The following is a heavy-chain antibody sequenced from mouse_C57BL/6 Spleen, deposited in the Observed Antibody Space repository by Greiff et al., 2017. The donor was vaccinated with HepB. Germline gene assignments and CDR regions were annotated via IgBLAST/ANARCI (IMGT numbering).Heavy chain of an antibody. CDR3: AKPDYYGSSSYAMDY. CDR2: IYPGSGST. V-gene: IGHV1-55*01. J-gene: IGHJ4*01. D-gene: IGHD1-1*01. CDR1: GYTFTSYW. Sequence: QVQLKQPGAELVKPGASVKMSCKASGYTFTSYWITWVKQRPGQGLEWIGDIYPGSGSTNYNEKFKSKATLTVDTSSSTAYMQLSSLTSEDSAVYYCAKPDYYGSSSYAMDYWGQGTSVTVSS.